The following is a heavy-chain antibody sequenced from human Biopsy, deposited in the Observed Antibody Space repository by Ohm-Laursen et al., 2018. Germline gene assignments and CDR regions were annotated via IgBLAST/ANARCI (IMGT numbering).Heavy chain of an antibody. J-gene: IGHJ4*02. CDR2: INQDGSEK. CDR3: ARSVGIMAAPIDY. Sequence: SLRLSCAASRFTFSRYWMNWVRQAPGKGLEWVANINQDGSEKYYVDSVKGRFTISRDNAKNSLYLQMNSLRVEDTAVYYCARSVGIMAAPIDYWGQGTLVTVSS. CDR1: RFTFSRYW. V-gene: IGHV3-7*03. D-gene: IGHD3-16*01.